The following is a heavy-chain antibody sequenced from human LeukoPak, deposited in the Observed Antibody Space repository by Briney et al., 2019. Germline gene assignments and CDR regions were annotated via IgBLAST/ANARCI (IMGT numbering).Heavy chain of an antibody. CDR1: GFTVSDNY. CDR3: AKLPSSGWLDY. Sequence: GGSLRLSCVVSGFTVSDNYMSWVRQAPGKGLEWVSAFYSGGNTYYAGSVKGRFIISRDTSKNTLYLQMNNLRPEDTAMYYRAKLPSSGWLDYWGQGTLVTVSS. V-gene: IGHV3-53*01. CDR2: FYSGGNT. J-gene: IGHJ4*02. D-gene: IGHD6-19*01.